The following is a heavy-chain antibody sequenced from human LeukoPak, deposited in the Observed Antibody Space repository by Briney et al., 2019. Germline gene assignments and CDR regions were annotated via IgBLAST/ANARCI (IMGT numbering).Heavy chain of an antibody. CDR3: AKPGSGYYYFDY. CDR1: GFTFSSYA. D-gene: IGHD3-22*01. Sequence: GGSLRLSCAASGFTFSSYAMSWVRQAPGKWLEWVSAISGSGGSTYYADSVKGRFTISRDNSKNTLYLQMNSLRAEDTAVYYCAKPGSGYYYFDYWGQGTLVTVSS. CDR2: ISGSGGST. V-gene: IGHV3-23*01. J-gene: IGHJ4*02.